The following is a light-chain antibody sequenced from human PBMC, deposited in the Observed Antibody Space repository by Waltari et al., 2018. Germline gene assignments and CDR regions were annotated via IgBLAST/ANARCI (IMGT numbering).Light chain of an antibody. V-gene: IGKV2-30*01. Sequence: DVVMIQSPLSLPVTLGQPASIPCRSSQGLVYSDGNTYLNWFQQRPGQSPRRLIYTVSNRDSGVPDRFSGSGSGTDCTLETSRVEAEDVGIYYCMQGTHWPWTFGQGTKVEIK. CDR3: MQGTHWPWT. J-gene: IGKJ1*01. CDR2: TVS. CDR1: QGLVYSDGNTY.